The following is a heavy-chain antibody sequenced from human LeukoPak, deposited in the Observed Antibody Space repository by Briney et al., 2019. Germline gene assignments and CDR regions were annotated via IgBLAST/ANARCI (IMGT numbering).Heavy chain of an antibody. CDR2: IYYSGST. Sequence: PSETLSLTCTVSGGSISSYYWSWIRQPPGKGLEWIGYIYYSGSTNYNPSLKSRVTISVDTSKNQFSLKLSSVTAADTAVYYCASSDYYDSSGYAFDIWGQGTMVTVSS. J-gene: IGHJ3*02. CDR3: ASSDYYDSSGYAFDI. D-gene: IGHD3-22*01. V-gene: IGHV4-59*01. CDR1: GGSISSYY.